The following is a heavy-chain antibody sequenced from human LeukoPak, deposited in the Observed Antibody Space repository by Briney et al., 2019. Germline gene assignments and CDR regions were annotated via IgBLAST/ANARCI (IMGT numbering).Heavy chain of an antibody. CDR1: GVTFSYYW. V-gene: IGHV3-74*01. CDR3: VREGGYDPFEN. CDR2: IDSDGSSR. J-gene: IGHJ4*02. D-gene: IGHD5-12*01. Sequence: GGSLRLSCAASGVTFSYYWMHWVRQAPGQGLVWVSRIDSDGSSRSYAGSVKGRFTISRDNAKNTLYLQMNSLRAEDTAVYYCVREGGYDPFENWGQGTLVTVSS.